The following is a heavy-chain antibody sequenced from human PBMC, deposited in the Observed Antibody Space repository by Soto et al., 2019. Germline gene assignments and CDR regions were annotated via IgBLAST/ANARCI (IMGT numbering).Heavy chain of an antibody. V-gene: IGHV3-21*01. CDR3: AREGDSSGWYNWFDP. D-gene: IGHD6-19*01. Sequence: GGSLRLSCAASGFSFSTYSINWVRQAPGKGLEWVSSISSSSNHVYYADSVKGRFTISRDNAKNSLYLQMNSLRAEDTAVYYCAREGDSSGWYNWFDPWGQGTLVTVSS. CDR2: ISSSSNHV. CDR1: GFSFSTYS. J-gene: IGHJ5*02.